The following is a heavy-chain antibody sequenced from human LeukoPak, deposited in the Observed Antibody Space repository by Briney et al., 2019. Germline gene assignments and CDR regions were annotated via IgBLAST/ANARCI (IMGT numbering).Heavy chain of an antibody. CDR2: IYPGDSDT. J-gene: IGHJ3*02. CDR1: GYSFTSYW. CDR3: ARKYDILTDELAFDI. Sequence: GESLKISCKGSGYSFTSYWIGWVRQMPGKGLEWMGIIYPGDSDTRYSPSFQGQVTISADKSISTAYLQWSSLKASDTAMYYCARKYDILTDELAFDIWGQGTMVTVSS. D-gene: IGHD3-9*01. V-gene: IGHV5-51*01.